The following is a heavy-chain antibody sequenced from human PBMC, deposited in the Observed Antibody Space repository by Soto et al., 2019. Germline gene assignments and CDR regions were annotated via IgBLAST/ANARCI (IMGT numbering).Heavy chain of an antibody. Sequence: SVKVASKACGGTFSIYAISWVRQAPGQGFEWMGGIIPIFGTANYAQKFQGRVTITADESTSTAYMELSSLRSEDTAVYYCARAKYYEDSRGYYYFDSWGQVNRVTVSS. CDR3: ARAKYYEDSRGYYYFDS. J-gene: IGHJ4*02. CDR1: GGTFSIYA. CDR2: IIPIFGTA. D-gene: IGHD3-22*01. V-gene: IGHV1-69*13.